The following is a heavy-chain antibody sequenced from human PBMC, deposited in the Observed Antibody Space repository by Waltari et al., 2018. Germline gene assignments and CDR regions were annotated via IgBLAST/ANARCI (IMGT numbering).Heavy chain of an antibody. Sequence: QVQLVQSGAEVKKPGSSVKVSCKASGGTFSSYAISWVRQAPGQGLEWMGGIIPILGIANYAQKFQGRVTITADESTSTAYMELSSLRSEDTAVYYCARDPGGYCSGGSCYISADWGQGTLVTVSS. CDR3: ARDPGGYCSGGSCYISAD. CDR2: IIPILGIA. CDR1: GGTFSSYA. J-gene: IGHJ4*02. D-gene: IGHD2-15*01. V-gene: IGHV1-69*04.